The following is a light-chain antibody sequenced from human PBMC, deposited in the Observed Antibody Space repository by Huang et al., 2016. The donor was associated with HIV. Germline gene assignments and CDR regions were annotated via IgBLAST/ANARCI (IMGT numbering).Light chain of an antibody. CDR3: QQYDTSPLT. Sequence: EIVLTQSPGTLSLSPGERATLSCRASQNINSAYLAWYQQKPGQAPSLLIYGASSRATGVPGRFSGSGSGRDFTLTINRLEPDDVAVFYCQQYDTSPLTVGQGTRLEIK. V-gene: IGKV3-20*01. CDR1: QNINSAY. J-gene: IGKJ5*01. CDR2: GAS.